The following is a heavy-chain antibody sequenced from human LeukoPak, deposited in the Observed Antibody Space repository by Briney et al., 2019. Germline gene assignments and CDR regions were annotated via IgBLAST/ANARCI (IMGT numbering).Heavy chain of an antibody. J-gene: IGHJ5*02. CDR1: GGSFSGYY. CDR2: INHSGST. D-gene: IGHD3-10*01. V-gene: IGHV4-34*01. Sequence: SETLSLTCAVYGGSFSGYYWSWIRQPPGKGLEWIGEINHSGSTNYNPSLKSRVTISVDTSENQFSLKLSSVTAADTAVYYCARVAWGYYGSGSYNNWFDPWGQGTLVTVSS. CDR3: ARVAWGYYGSGSYNNWFDP.